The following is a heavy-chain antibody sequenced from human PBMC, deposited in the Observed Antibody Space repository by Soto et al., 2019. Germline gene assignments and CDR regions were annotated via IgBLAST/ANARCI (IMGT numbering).Heavy chain of an antibody. Sequence: PSETLSLTCAVYGESFSGYYWSWIRQPPGKGLERIGEINHSGSTNYNPSLKSRVTISVDTSKNQFSLKMSSVTAADTAVYYCARSYGSSWYMTFDYWGQGTLVTVSS. CDR2: INHSGST. D-gene: IGHD6-13*01. J-gene: IGHJ4*02. CDR1: GESFSGYY. V-gene: IGHV4-34*01. CDR3: ARSYGSSWYMTFDY.